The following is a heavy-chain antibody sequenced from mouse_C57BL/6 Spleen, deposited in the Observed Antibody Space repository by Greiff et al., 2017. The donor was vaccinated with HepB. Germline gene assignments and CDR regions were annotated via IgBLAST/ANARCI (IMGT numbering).Heavy chain of an antibody. CDR2: ISDGGSYT. D-gene: IGHD1-1*02. CDR1: GFTFSSYA. J-gene: IGHJ2*01. Sequence: EVMLVESGGGLVKPGGSLKLSCAASGFTFSSYAMSWVRQTPEKRLEWVATISDGGSYTYYPDNVKGRFTISRDNAKNNLYLQMSHLKSEDTAMYYCAREGSYRFDYWGQSTTLTVSS. CDR3: AREGSYRFDY. V-gene: IGHV5-4*01.